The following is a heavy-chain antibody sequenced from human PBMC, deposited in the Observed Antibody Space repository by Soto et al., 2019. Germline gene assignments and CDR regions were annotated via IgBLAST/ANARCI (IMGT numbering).Heavy chain of an antibody. J-gene: IGHJ4*01. D-gene: IGHD6-19*01. CDR2: IKQDGSEK. Sequence: EVQLGESGGGLVQPGGALRLSCAASGFTFSNYSMSWVRQAPGKGLEWVANIKQDGSEKYYVDSLKGRFTISRDNAKNSLYLQINTLRAEDTAVYYCSSGRLQSAYWGHGILVNVSS. CDR3: SSGRLQSAY. CDR1: GFTFSNYS. V-gene: IGHV3-7*03.